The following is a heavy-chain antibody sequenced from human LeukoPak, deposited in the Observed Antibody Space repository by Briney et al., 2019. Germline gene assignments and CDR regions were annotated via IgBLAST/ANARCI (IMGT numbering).Heavy chain of an antibody. D-gene: IGHD6-19*01. V-gene: IGHV3-30*02. CDR1: GFTFSSYG. CDR2: TRYDGSNK. J-gene: IGHJ4*02. CDR3: AKEALPGIAVAGRVY. Sequence: GGSLRLSCAASGFTFSSYGVHWVRQAPGKGLDWVAFTRYDGSNKHYADSVRGRFTISRDNSKNTVYLQMNSLRAEDTAVYFCAKEALPGIAVAGRVYWGQGTLVTVSS.